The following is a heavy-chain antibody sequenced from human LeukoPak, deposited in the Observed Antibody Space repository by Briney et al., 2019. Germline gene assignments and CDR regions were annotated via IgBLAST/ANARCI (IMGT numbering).Heavy chain of an antibody. Sequence: SETLSLTCTVSGGSISSSSYYWGWIRQPPGKGLEWIGSIYYSGSTNYNPSLKSRVTISVDKSKNQFSLKLSSVTAADTAVYYCARESGEDDILTGYTFDYWGQGTLVTVSS. V-gene: IGHV4-39*07. CDR1: GGSISSSSYY. D-gene: IGHD3-9*01. CDR3: ARESGEDDILTGYTFDY. CDR2: IYYSGST. J-gene: IGHJ4*02.